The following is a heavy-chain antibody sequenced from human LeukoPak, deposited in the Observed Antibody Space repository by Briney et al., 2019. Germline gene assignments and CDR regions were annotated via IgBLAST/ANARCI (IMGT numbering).Heavy chain of an antibody. CDR3: ARHIHGSGSYNPPFDY. V-gene: IGHV4-39*01. CDR2: IYYSGST. J-gene: IGHJ4*02. D-gene: IGHD3-10*01. Sequence: SETLSLTCTVSGGSISSSSYYWGWIRQPPGKGLEWIGSIYYSGSTYYNPSLKSRVTISVDTSKNQFSLKLSSVTAADTAVYYCARHIHGSGSYNPPFDYWGQGTLVTVSS. CDR1: GGSISSSSYY.